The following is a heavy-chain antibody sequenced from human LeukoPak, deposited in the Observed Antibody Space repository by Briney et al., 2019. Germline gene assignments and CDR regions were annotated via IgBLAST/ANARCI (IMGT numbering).Heavy chain of an antibody. CDR2: INHSGST. V-gene: IGHV4-34*01. CDR3: ARDDSNYGRYYYYGMDV. Sequence: SETPSLTCAVYGGSFSGYYWSWIRQPPGKGLEWIGEINHSGSTNYNPSLKSRVTISVDTSKNQFSLKLSSVTAADTAVYYCARDDSNYGRYYYYGMDVWGQGTTVTVSS. CDR1: GGSFSGYY. D-gene: IGHD4-11*01. J-gene: IGHJ6*02.